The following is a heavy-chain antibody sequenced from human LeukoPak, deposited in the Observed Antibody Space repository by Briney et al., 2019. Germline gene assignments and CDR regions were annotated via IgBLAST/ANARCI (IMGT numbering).Heavy chain of an antibody. Sequence: PGGSLRLSCAASGFTFSSYWMYWVRQAPGKGLVWVSRINSDESSTSYADSVKGRFTISRDNAKNTLYLQMNSLRAEDTAIYYCTTDTWYSAGHWGQGTLVTVSS. V-gene: IGHV3-74*01. CDR2: INSDESST. J-gene: IGHJ4*02. CDR3: TTDTWYSAGH. D-gene: IGHD2-15*01. CDR1: GFTFSSYW.